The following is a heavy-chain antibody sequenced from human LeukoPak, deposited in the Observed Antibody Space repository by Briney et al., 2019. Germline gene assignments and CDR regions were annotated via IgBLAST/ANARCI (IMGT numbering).Heavy chain of an antibody. CDR2: ISSSSSYI. CDR3: ARKHSSSWFLDY. D-gene: IGHD6-13*01. CDR1: GFTFSSYS. Sequence: PGGSLRLSCAASGFTFSSYSMNWVRQAPGKGLEWVSSISSSSSYIYYADSVKGRFTISRDNAKNSLYLQMNSLRAEDTAVYYCARKHSSSWFLDYWGQGTLVTVSS. J-gene: IGHJ4*02. V-gene: IGHV3-21*01.